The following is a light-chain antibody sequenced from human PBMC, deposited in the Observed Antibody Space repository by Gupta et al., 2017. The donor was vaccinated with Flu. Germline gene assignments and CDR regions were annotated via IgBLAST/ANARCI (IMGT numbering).Light chain of an antibody. CDR1: QSVSSSS. Sequence: EIVLMQSPGTLSLSPGERATLSCRASQSVSSSSLAWYQQKPGQAPRLVLYGGSTRATGIPDRFSGSGSGTDFALTISRLEPEDVAVYYCQHYGSSPYIFGQGTKVEIK. V-gene: IGKV3-20*01. CDR3: QHYGSSPYI. J-gene: IGKJ2*01. CDR2: GGS.